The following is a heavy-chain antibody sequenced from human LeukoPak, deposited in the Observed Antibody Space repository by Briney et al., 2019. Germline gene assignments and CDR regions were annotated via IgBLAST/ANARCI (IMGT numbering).Heavy chain of an antibody. CDR3: ASNIAVAGQGYWYFDL. CDR2: INPNSGGT. V-gene: IGHV1-2*02. Sequence: GASVKVSCKASGYTFTGYYMHWVRQAPGQGLEWMGWINPNSGGTNYAQKFQGRVTMTRDTSISTAYMELSRLRSDDTAVYCCASNIAVAGQGYWYFDLWGRGTLVTVSS. J-gene: IGHJ2*01. D-gene: IGHD6-19*01. CDR1: GYTFTGYY.